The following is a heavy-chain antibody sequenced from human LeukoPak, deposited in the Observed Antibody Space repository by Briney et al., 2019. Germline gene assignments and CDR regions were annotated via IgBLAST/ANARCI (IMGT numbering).Heavy chain of an antibody. CDR2: IYYSAST. D-gene: IGHD3-16*01. Sequence: SETLSLTCTVSSGSSSSSSCYWGWIRQPPGQGLEWIGTIYYSASTYYNPSLKSRVTISVDTSKNQFSLKLSSVTAADTAVYYCARQGDGGRAFDYWGQGTLVTVSS. CDR1: SGSSSSSSCY. V-gene: IGHV4-39*01. J-gene: IGHJ4*02. CDR3: ARQGDGGRAFDY.